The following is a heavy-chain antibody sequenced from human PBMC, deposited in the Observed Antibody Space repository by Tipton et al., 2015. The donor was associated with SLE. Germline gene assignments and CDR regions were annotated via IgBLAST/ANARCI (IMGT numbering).Heavy chain of an antibody. V-gene: IGHV4-39*07. J-gene: IGHJ6*03. CDR3: AGAPGAIFGVVIDYYYYMDV. CDR1: GGSISSSSYY. D-gene: IGHD3-3*01. Sequence: TLSLTCTVSGGSISSSSYYWGWIRQPPGKGLEWIGSIYYSGSTYYNPSLKSRVTISVDTSKNQFSLKLSSVTAADTAVYYCAGAPGAIFGVVIDYYYYMDVWGKGTTVTVSS. CDR2: IYYSGST.